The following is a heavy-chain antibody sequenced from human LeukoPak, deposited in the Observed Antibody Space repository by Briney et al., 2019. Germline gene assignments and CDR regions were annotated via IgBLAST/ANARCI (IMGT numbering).Heavy chain of an antibody. J-gene: IGHJ4*02. V-gene: IGHV4-59*12. Sequence: SETLSLTCTVSGGSISSYYWSWIRQPPGKGLEWIGYIYYSGSTNYNPSLKSRVTMSVDTSKNQFSLKLSSVTAADTAVYYCARVATIFPNYYFDYWGQGTLVTVSS. CDR2: IYYSGST. CDR1: GGSISSYY. D-gene: IGHD3-3*01. CDR3: ARVATIFPNYYFDY.